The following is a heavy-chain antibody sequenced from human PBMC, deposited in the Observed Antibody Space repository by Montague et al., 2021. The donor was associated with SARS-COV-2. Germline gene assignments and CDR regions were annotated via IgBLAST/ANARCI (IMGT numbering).Heavy chain of an antibody. CDR1: GGSIRSSDYY. Sequence: SETLSLTCTVSGGSIRSSDYYWGWIRQPPGKGLEWIGTIFYTGHIYYNPSLESRLTISVDTSKNQFSLNLFSVTAADTALYYCAKVRRVALAGNYYFDYWGQGTMVTVSS. CDR2: IFYTGHI. V-gene: IGHV4-39*07. J-gene: IGHJ4*02. CDR3: AKVRRVALAGNYYFDY. D-gene: IGHD6-19*01.